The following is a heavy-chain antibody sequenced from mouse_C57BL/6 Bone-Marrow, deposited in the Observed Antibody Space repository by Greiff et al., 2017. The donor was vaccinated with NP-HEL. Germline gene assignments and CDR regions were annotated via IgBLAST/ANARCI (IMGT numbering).Heavy chain of an antibody. CDR2: IDPENGDT. D-gene: IGHD2-2*01. J-gene: IGHJ1*03. CDR1: GFNIKDDY. CDR3: TTTMVTDWYFDV. V-gene: IGHV14-4*01. Sequence: EVQLQQSGAELVRPGASVKLSCTASGFNIKDDYMHWVKQRPEQGLEWIGWIDPENGDTEYASKFQGKAPITADTSSNTAYLQLSSLTSEDTAVYYCTTTMVTDWYFDVWGTGTTVTVSS.